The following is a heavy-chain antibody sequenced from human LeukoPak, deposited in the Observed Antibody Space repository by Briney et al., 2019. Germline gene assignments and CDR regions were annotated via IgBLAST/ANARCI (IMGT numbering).Heavy chain of an antibody. CDR1: GGSFSGYY. CDR2: INHSGST. J-gene: IGHJ4*02. V-gene: IGHV4-34*01. D-gene: IGHD2-15*01. CDR3: ARAVVAADY. Sequence: PSETLSLTCAVYGGSFSGYYWSWIRQPPGKGLEWIGEINHSGSTNYNPSLKSRVTISVDTSKNQFSLKLSSVTAADTAVYYCARAVVAADYWGQGTLVTVSS.